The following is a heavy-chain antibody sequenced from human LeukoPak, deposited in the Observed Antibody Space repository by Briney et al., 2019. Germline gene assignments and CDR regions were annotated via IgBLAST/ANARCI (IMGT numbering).Heavy chain of an antibody. CDR1: GFTFSSYS. D-gene: IGHD6-13*01. CDR3: ARGVGDSSGWYRFEYFQH. V-gene: IGHV3-21*01. Sequence: PGGSLRLSCAASGFTFSSYSMNWVRQAPGKGLEWVSSISSSSSYIYYADSVKGRFTISRDNAKNSLYLQMNSLRAEDTAVYYCARGVGDSSGWYRFEYFQHWGQGTLVTVSS. CDR2: ISSSSSYI. J-gene: IGHJ1*01.